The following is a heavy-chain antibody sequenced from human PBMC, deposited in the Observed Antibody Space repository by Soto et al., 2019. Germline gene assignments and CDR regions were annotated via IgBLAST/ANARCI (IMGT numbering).Heavy chain of an antibody. CDR3: TGVVVITTSAEYFQH. Sequence: GGSLRLSCAASGFTFSNAWMSWVRQAPGKGLEWVGRIKSKTDGGTTDYAAPVKGRFTISRDDSKNTLYLQMNSLKTEDTAVYYCTGVVVITTSAEYFQHWGQGTLVTVSS. CDR1: GFTFSNAW. CDR2: IKSKTDGGTT. J-gene: IGHJ1*01. V-gene: IGHV3-15*01. D-gene: IGHD3-22*01.